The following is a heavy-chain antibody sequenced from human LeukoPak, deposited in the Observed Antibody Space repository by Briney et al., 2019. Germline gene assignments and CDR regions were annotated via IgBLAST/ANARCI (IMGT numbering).Heavy chain of an antibody. CDR1: GYTFTSYY. CDR2: IIPIFGAA. CDR3: ASNGVYSSSPGGAFDY. V-gene: IGHV1-69*05. J-gene: IGHJ4*02. Sequence: GASVKVSCKASGYTFTSYYMHWVRQAPGQGLEWMGGIIPIFGAANYAQKFQGRVTITTDESTSTAYMELSSLRSEDTAVYYCASNGVYSSSPGGAFDYWGQGTLVTVSS. D-gene: IGHD6-6*01.